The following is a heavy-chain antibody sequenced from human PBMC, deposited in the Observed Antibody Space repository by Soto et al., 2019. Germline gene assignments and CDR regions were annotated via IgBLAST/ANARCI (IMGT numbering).Heavy chain of an antibody. CDR1: GYTFTSYG. CDR3: ARYPALHGDTAQKFDY. V-gene: IGHV1-18*04. Sequence: QVQLVQSGAEVKKPGASVRVSCKASGYTFTSYGVSWVRQAPGQGLEWMGWISAYNGNTKYAQKLQGRLTMTTDTSTSTAYMELRSLRSDDTAMYYCARYPALHGDTAQKFDYWGQGTLVTVSS. CDR2: ISAYNGNT. D-gene: IGHD5-18*01. J-gene: IGHJ4*02.